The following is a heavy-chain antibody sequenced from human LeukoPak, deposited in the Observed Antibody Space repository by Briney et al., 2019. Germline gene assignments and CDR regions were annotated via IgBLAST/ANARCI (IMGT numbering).Heavy chain of an antibody. CDR2: IRYDGSNK. CDR1: GFTFSSYG. J-gene: IGHJ4*02. V-gene: IGHV3-30*02. D-gene: IGHD6-6*01. Sequence: GGSLRLSCAASGFTFSSYGMHWVRQAPGKGLEGVAFIRYDGSNKYYADSVKGRFTISRDNSKNTLYLQMNSLRAEDTAVYYCAKATISSSYYFDYWGQGTLVTVSS. CDR3: AKATISSSYYFDY.